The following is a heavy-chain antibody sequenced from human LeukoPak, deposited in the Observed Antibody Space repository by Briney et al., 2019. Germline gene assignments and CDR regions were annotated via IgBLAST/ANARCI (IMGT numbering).Heavy chain of an antibody. Sequence: GGSLRLSCAASGFTFSSYAMSWVRQAPGKGLEWVSAISGSGGSTYYADSVKGRFTISRDNAKNTLYLQMNSLRADDTAVYYCARGGYSHAFDIWGQGTTVTVSS. J-gene: IGHJ3*02. CDR2: ISGSGGST. V-gene: IGHV3-23*01. CDR1: GFTFSSYA. D-gene: IGHD2-21*01. CDR3: ARGGYSHAFDI.